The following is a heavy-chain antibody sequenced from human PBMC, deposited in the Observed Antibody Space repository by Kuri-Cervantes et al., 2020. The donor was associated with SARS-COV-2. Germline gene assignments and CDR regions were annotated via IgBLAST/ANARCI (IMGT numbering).Heavy chain of an antibody. Sequence: GESLKISCAASGFTFDDYGMSWVRQAPGKGLEWVSVIYSCGSTYYADSVKGRFTISRDNSKNTLYLQMNSLRAEDTAVYYCAKDGEDIVVVPAAPLDYWGQGTLVTVSS. D-gene: IGHD2-2*01. CDR2: IYSCGST. J-gene: IGHJ4*02. CDR3: AKDGEDIVVVPAAPLDY. V-gene: IGHV3-66*03. CDR1: GFTFDDYG.